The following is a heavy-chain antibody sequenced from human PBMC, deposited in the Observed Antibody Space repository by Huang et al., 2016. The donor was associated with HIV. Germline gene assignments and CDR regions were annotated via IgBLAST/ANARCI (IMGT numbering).Heavy chain of an antibody. CDR2: ISYDGSNK. D-gene: IGHD6-19*01. CDR1: GFIFSKYG. J-gene: IGHJ1*01. CDR3: ALKGDSSGWEYFRH. Sequence: QVQLVESGGGVVQPGRSLRLSCAASGFIFSKYGMHWVRQVSGKGLEWMGLISYDGSNKNYTDSVKGRFSIARDNSKNTLYLQMNSLRAEDTAVYYCALKGDSSGWEYFRHWGQGTLVTVSS. V-gene: IGHV3-30*03.